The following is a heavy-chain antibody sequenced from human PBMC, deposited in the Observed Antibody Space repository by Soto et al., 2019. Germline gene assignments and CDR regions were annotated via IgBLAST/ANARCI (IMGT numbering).Heavy chain of an antibody. CDR3: ATGDCTNGVCSQAGFDY. D-gene: IGHD2-8*01. V-gene: IGHV4-59*01. CDR2: IHYSGST. J-gene: IGHJ4*02. CDR1: GGSISSYY. Sequence: QVQLQESGPGLVKPSETLSLTCTVSGGSISSYYWSWIRQPPGKGLEWIGQIHYSGSTNYNPALTRRVSISRDTSKKQFSLKLTSLTAADTALYSCATGDCTNGVCSQAGFDYWGQGTLVTVSS.